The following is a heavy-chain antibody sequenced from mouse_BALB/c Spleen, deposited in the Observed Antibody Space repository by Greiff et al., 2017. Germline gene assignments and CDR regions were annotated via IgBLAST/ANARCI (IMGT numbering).Heavy chain of an antibody. V-gene: IGHV5-12-1*01. CDR2: ISSGGGST. J-gene: IGHJ4*01. CDR1: GFAFSSYD. CDR3: ARRRDDYAMDY. D-gene: IGHD3-3*01. Sequence: EVKLMESGGGLVKPGGSLKLSCAASGFAFSSYDMSWVRQTPEKRLEWVAYISSGGGSTYYPDTVKGRFTISRDNAKNTLYLQMSSLKSEDTAMYYCARRRDDYAMDYWGQGTSVTVSS.